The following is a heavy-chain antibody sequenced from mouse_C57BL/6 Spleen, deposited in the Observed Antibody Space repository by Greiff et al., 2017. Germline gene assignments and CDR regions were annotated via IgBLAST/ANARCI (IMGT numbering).Heavy chain of an antibody. J-gene: IGHJ3*01. CDR3: ARHGSSSPFAY. CDR2: IDPSDSGT. D-gene: IGHD1-1*01. V-gene: IGHV1-52*01. CDR1: GYTFTSYW. Sequence: VQLQQPGAELMRPGSSVKLSCKASGYTFTSYWMHWVKQRPIQGLEWIGNIDPSDSGTHYNQKFKDKATLTVDKSSSTAYMQLSSLTAYDSAVYSCARHGSSSPFAYWGQGTLVTVSA.